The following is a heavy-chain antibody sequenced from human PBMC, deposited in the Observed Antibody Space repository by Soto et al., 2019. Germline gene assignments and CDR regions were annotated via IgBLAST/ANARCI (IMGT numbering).Heavy chain of an antibody. J-gene: IGHJ3*02. CDR2: IYQSGST. CDR3: AREXLFYDSDGFSWDDAFDI. V-gene: IGHV4-30-2*01. CDR1: GGSLSSSAYS. Sequence: SETLSLTCAVSGGSLSSSAYSWSWIRQPPGKGVGWIGFIYQSGSTYYNPSLKSRVTMSLDRPKNQFSLKLSSVTAADTAVYYCAREXLFYDSDGFSWDDAFDIWGQGTMVTVSS. D-gene: IGHD3-22*01.